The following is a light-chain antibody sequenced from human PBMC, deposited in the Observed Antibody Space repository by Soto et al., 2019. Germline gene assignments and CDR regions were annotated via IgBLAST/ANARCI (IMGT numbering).Light chain of an antibody. CDR3: QPYASAPQT. V-gene: IGKV3-20*01. J-gene: IGKJ1*01. CDR1: QSVSSSY. CDR2: GAS. Sequence: ESALWLSKDSKCVEPGKRADLGCRRSQSVSSSYLAWYQQKPGQAPRLLIYGASSRATGIPDRFSGSRSGTDFTLLLTRLDPEASALYYCQPYASAPQTFGEGTKVDIK.